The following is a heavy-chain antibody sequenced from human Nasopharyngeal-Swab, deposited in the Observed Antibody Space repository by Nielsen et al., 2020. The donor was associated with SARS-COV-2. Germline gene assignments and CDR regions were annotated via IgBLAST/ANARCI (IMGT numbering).Heavy chain of an antibody. Sequence: WVRHAPGQGLEWMGGIIPIFGTANYAQKFQGRVTITADESTSTAYMELSSLRSEDTAVYYCARGAEYGSGPDYWGQGTLVTVSS. CDR2: IIPIFGTA. J-gene: IGHJ4*02. CDR3: ARGAEYGSGPDY. D-gene: IGHD3-10*01. V-gene: IGHV1-69*01.